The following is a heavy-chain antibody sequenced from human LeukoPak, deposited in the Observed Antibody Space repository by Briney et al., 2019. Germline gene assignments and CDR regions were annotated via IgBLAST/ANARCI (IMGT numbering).Heavy chain of an antibody. CDR1: GFTFSSYG. V-gene: IGHV3-23*01. CDR2: ISGLGDNT. J-gene: IGHJ4*02. Sequence: PGGSLRLSCAASGFTFSSYGMSWVRQAPGKGLEWVSGISGLGDNTYYVDSVKGRFTISRDNAKNTQYLQIDSLRVEDTAVYYCARSLRSPRYCIDDPCYFDYWGQGTLVPVSS. CDR3: ARSLRSPRYCIDDPCYFDY. D-gene: IGHD2-15*01.